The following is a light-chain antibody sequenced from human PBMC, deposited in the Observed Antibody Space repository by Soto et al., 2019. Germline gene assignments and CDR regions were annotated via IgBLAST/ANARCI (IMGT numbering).Light chain of an antibody. CDR3: QQYYNWPPLYT. V-gene: IGKV3-15*01. CDR1: QTISND. Sequence: EIVMTQSPATLSASPGERATLSCRASQTISNDLGWYQQKPGRPPRLLIYGASTRATGIPDRFSGSGSGTEFTLTISSLQSEDFAVYYCQQYYNWPPLYTFGQGTKLEIK. J-gene: IGKJ2*01. CDR2: GAS.